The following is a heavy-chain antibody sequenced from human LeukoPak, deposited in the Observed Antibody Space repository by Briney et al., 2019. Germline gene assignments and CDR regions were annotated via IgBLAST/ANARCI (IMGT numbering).Heavy chain of an antibody. D-gene: IGHD5-12*01. V-gene: IGHV3-23*01. CDR2: IIASSGSS. Sequence: PGGSLRLSCAASGFSLSNSAMGWVRQAPGKGLEWVSLIIASSGSSIYADSVKGRFTISRDNSKNTLYLQMNSLRAEDTAVYYCAKGAYDYIEMGYFDYWGQGALVTVSS. CDR1: GFSLSNSA. CDR3: AKGAYDYIEMGYFDY. J-gene: IGHJ4*02.